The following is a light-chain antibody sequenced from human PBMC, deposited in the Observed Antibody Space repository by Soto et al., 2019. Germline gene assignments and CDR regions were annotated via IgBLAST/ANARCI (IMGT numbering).Light chain of an antibody. Sequence: DLQMTQSPSSLSASVGDRVTITCRASQSISSYLNWYQQKPGKAPKLLIYAASSLQSGVPSRFSGSGSGTAFTLTISSLHPEDFATYYCQQSYSTPPTFGQGTKLEIK. CDR2: AAS. J-gene: IGKJ2*01. CDR3: QQSYSTPPT. V-gene: IGKV1-39*01. CDR1: QSISSY.